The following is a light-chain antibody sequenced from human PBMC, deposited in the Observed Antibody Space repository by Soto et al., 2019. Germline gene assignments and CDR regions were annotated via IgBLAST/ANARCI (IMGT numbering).Light chain of an antibody. J-gene: IGLJ1*01. CDR2: EGS. CDR3: CSFASSSTFYV. Sequence: QSVLNQPASVSGSPGQSITISCTGTSSDVGSSNLVSWYQQYPGKAPKLIIYEGSRRPSGVSGRFSGSKSGNTASLIISGLQAEDEADYYCCSFASSSTFYVFGTGTKVTVL. CDR1: SSDVGSSNL. V-gene: IGLV2-23*01.